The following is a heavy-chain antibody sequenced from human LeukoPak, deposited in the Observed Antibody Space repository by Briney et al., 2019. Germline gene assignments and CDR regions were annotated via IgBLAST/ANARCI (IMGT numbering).Heavy chain of an antibody. CDR2: ILYDGSNK. V-gene: IGHV3-30*04. J-gene: IGHJ6*03. CDR1: GFTFGSYA. D-gene: IGHD1-26*01. Sequence: GTSLRLSCAASGFTFGSYAIHWVRQAPGKGLEWVAVILYDGSNKYYADSVKGRFTISRDNSKNTLYLQMNSLRAEDTAVYYCAKARGGATVYYYYYMDVWGKGTTVTVSS. CDR3: AKARGGATVYYYYYMDV.